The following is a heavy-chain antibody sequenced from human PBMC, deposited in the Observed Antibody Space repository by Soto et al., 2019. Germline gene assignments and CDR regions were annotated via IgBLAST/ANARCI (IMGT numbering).Heavy chain of an antibody. D-gene: IGHD6-25*01. CDR1: GFTFNHYW. J-gene: IGHJ4*02. CDR3: ARSGGIDD. V-gene: IGHV3-74*01. CDR2: IQSDGSSI. Sequence: EVQLVESGGGLVQPGGSLRLSCAASGFTFNHYWIHWVRQVPGKGLMWVSRIQSDGSSIDYADSVKGRFTISRDNAKNTVYLQMNSLRVEDSAMYYCARSGGIDDWGQGTLVTVSS.